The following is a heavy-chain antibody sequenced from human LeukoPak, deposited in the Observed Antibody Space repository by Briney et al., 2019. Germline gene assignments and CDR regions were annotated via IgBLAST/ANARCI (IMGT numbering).Heavy chain of an antibody. V-gene: IGHV4-34*01. CDR2: INYSGST. D-gene: IGHD3-22*01. CDR1: GGSFSGYY. Sequence: SETLSLTCAVYGGSFSGYYWSWIRQPPGKGLEWIGEINYSGSTNYNPSLKSRVTISVDTSKNQFSLKLSSVTAADTAVYYCARGSRIVVARYWGQGTLVTVSS. CDR3: ARGSRIVVARY. J-gene: IGHJ4*02.